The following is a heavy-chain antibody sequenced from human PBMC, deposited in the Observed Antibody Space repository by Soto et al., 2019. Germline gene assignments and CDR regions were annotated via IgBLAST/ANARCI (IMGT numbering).Heavy chain of an antibody. V-gene: IGHV3-30-3*01. D-gene: IGHD3-3*01. J-gene: IGHJ6*02. CDR2: ISYDGSNK. CDR3: ARERGDSPYYDFWSGYLYYYGMDV. Sequence: LRLSCAASGFTFSSYAMHWVRQAPGKGLEWVAVISYDGSNKYYADSVKGRFTISRDNSKNTLYLQMNSLRAEDTAVYYCARERGDSPYYDFWSGYLYYYGMDVWGQGTTVTVSS. CDR1: GFTFSSYA.